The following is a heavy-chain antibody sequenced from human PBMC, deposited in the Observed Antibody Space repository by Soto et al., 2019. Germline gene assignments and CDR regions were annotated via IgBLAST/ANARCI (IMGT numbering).Heavy chain of an antibody. J-gene: IGHJ6*02. V-gene: IGHV4-4*02. CDR2: IYHSGSA. CDR3: ARGGGTAMAPYYYYGMDV. Sequence: SETLALTGAVSGGSISSSNLWSWVRQPPGKGLEWIGEIYHSGSANYNPSLKSRVAISVDKSKNQFSLKLRSVTAADTAVYYCARGGGTAMAPYYYYGMDVWGQGTTVTVSS. D-gene: IGHD5-18*01. CDR1: GGSISSSNL.